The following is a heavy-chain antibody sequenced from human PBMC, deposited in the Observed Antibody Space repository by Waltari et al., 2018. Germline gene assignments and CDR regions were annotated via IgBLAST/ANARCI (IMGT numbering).Heavy chain of an antibody. CDR2: ISGSGGST. CDR1: GFTFSSYA. J-gene: IGHJ4*02. V-gene: IGHV3-23*04. D-gene: IGHD4-4*01. CDR3: ARAPRDYSNGWRYYFDY. Sequence: EVQLVESGGGLVQPGGSLRLSCAASGFTFSSYAMSWVRQAPGKGLEWVSAISGSGGSTYYADPVKVRFTISRYNSKNTLYLQMNSLRAEDTAVYYCARAPRDYSNGWRYYFDYWGQGTLVTVSS.